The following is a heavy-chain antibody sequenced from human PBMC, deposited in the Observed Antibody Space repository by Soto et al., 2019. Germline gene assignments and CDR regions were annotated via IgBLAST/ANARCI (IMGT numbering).Heavy chain of an antibody. CDR1: GYTFTGYY. Sequence: ASVKVSCKAPGYTFTGYYMHWVRQAPGQGLEWMGWINPNSGGTNYAQKFQGRVTMTRDTSISTAYMELSRLRSDDTAVYYCARGYNWNDVLWFDPWGQGTLVTVSS. J-gene: IGHJ5*02. D-gene: IGHD1-20*01. CDR2: INPNSGGT. V-gene: IGHV1-2*02. CDR3: ARGYNWNDVLWFDP.